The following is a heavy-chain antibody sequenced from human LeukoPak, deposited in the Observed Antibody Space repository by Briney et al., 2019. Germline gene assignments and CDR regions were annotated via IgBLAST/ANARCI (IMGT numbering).Heavy chain of an antibody. CDR3: ALFYYDSSGYPRADV. CDR2: IYYSGST. CDR1: RGSISGYS. Sequence: SETLSLTCTVSRGSISGYSWSWIRQSPGGGLEWIGYIYYSGSTNYNPSLKSRVTISVDTSKNQFSLKLSSVTAADTAVYYCALFYYDSSGYPRADVWGKGTTVTISS. D-gene: IGHD3-22*01. J-gene: IGHJ6*04. V-gene: IGHV4-59*01.